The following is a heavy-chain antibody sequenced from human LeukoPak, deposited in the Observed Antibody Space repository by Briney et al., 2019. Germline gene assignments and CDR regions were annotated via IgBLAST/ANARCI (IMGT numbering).Heavy chain of an antibody. D-gene: IGHD3-10*01. Sequence: SQSLSLTCTVAGGSMSSYYSTWIRQPPGKGLGLEWIGYIYYSGGTNYNPSLKSRVTISIDTSKNQFSLKLSSVTAADTAVYYCARHLAYGSGSYDYWGQGTLVTVSS. J-gene: IGHJ4*02. CDR2: IYYSGGT. CDR3: ARHLAYGSGSYDY. CDR1: GGSMSSYY. V-gene: IGHV4-59*08.